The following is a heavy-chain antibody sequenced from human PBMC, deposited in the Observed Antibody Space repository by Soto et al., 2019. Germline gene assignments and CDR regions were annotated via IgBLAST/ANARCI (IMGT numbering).Heavy chain of an antibody. Sequence: PGASLKISCKGSGYSFTSYWISWVRQMPGKGLEWIGRIDPSDSYTNYSPSFQGHVTISADKSISTAYLQWSSLKASDTAMYYCASVHPIAVAGTGNDYYYGMDVGSQGSPVTVSS. CDR1: GYSFTSYW. CDR2: IDPSDSYT. V-gene: IGHV5-10-1*01. D-gene: IGHD6-19*01. J-gene: IGHJ6*02. CDR3: ASVHPIAVAGTGNDYYYGMDV.